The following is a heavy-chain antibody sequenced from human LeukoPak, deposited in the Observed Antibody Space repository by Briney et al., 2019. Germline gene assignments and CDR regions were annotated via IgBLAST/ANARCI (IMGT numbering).Heavy chain of an antibody. Sequence: SQTLSLTCTVSGDSISSGSYYWSWIRQPAGKGLEWIGRIYITGSTNYNPSLKSRVTISIDTSKNQFSLRLSSVTAADTAVYYCARLSPRSWRKSRDSSGYYLDYRGQGTLVTVSS. V-gene: IGHV4-61*02. CDR1: GDSISSGSYY. D-gene: IGHD3-22*01. J-gene: IGHJ4*02. CDR2: IYITGST. CDR3: ARLSPRSWRKSRDSSGYYLDY.